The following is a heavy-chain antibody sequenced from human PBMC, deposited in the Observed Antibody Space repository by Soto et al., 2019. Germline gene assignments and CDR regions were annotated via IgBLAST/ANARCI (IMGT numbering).Heavy chain of an antibody. CDR2: LYGNGGGI. Sequence: ESGGDLVQPGGSLRLSCAASGFTFSTYAMSWVRQAPGKGLEWVSGLYGNGGGITYADSVKGRFTISRDNSNNMLYLQMHSLRAEDTAVYYCAKDRQPDGLWPFDHWGQGTLVTVSS. D-gene: IGHD2-8*01. J-gene: IGHJ4*02. V-gene: IGHV3-23*01. CDR1: GFTFSTYA. CDR3: AKDRQPDGLWPFDH.